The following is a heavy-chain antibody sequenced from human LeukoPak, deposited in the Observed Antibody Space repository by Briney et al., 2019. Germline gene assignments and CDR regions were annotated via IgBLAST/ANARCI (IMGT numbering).Heavy chain of an antibody. Sequence: PGGSLRLSCAASGFTVSSNYMSWVRQAPGKGLEWVSVIYSGGSTYYADSVKGRFTISRDNSKNTLYLQMNSLRAEDTAVYYCARVPVPGPVSGSYFYISYWGQGTLVTVSS. D-gene: IGHD1-26*01. CDR1: GFTVSSNY. CDR2: IYSGGST. J-gene: IGHJ4*02. CDR3: ARVPVPGPVSGSYFYISY. V-gene: IGHV3-66*01.